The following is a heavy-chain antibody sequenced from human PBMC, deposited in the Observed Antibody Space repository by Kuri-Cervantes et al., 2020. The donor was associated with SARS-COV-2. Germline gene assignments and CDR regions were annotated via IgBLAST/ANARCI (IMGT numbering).Heavy chain of an antibody. V-gene: IGHV1-69*13. CDR2: IIPIFGTA. CDR1: GGTFSSYA. CDR3: ARDTAIGHYDILTGYYNANYYYYMDV. D-gene: IGHD3-9*01. Sequence: VKVSCKASGGTFSSYAISWVRQAPGQGLEWMGGIIPIFGTANYAQKFQGRVTITTDESTSTAYMELSSLRSEDTAVYYCARDTAIGHYDILTGYYNANYYYYMDVWGKGTTVTVSS. J-gene: IGHJ6*03.